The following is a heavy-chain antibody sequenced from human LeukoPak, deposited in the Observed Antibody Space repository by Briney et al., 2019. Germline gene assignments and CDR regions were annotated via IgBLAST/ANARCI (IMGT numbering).Heavy chain of an antibody. J-gene: IGHJ4*02. CDR1: GFTSTSYS. V-gene: IGHV3-21*01. D-gene: IGHD2-2*01. CDR2: ISSSSSYI. CDR3: ARLRSTSYYFDY. Sequence: GRSLRPSCAASGFTSTSYSMNWVRHAPGKGREWDSSISSSSSYIYYADSVKGRFTISRDNAKNTLYLQMNSLRAEDTAVYYCARLRSTSYYFDYWGQGTLVTVSS.